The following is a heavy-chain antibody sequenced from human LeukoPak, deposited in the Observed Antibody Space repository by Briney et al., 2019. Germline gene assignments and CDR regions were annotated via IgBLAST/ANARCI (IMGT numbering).Heavy chain of an antibody. V-gene: IGHV3-7*03. J-gene: IGHJ4*02. CDR1: GFTFSSYW. D-gene: IGHD2-2*01. CDR3: ARDRGYCSSTSCPSLDY. Sequence: GGSLRLSCAASGFTFSSYWMSWVRQAPGKGLEWVAHIKQDGSEKYYVDSVKGRFTISRDNAKNSLYLQMNSLRAEDTAVYYCARDRGYCSSTSCPSLDYWGQGTLVTVSS. CDR2: IKQDGSEK.